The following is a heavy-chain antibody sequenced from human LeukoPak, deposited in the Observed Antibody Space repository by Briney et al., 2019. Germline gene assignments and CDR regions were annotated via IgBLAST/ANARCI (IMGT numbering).Heavy chain of an antibody. CDR3: ASTIFEGLDY. D-gene: IGHD3-3*01. CDR1: GGSISSGGYY. J-gene: IGHJ4*02. V-gene: IGHV4-30-2*01. Sequence: SETLSLTCTVSGGSISSGGYYWSWIRQPPGKGLEWIGYIYHSGSTYYNPSLKSRVTISVDRSKNQFSLKLSSVTAADTAVYYCASTIFEGLDYWGQGTLVTVSS. CDR2: IYHSGST.